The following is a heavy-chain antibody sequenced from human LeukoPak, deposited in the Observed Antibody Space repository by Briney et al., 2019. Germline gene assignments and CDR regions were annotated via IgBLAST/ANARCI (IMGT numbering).Heavy chain of an antibody. CDR2: IGYRGGSI. J-gene: IGHJ6*03. V-gene: IGHV3-23*01. Sequence: GGSLRLSCAASGFTFSSYAMSWVRQAPGKGLEWVSIIGYRGGSIYYAYSVKGRFTISRDNSKNTLYLQMNSLRAEDTAVYYCARDEVIVVVPAATPHYYYYYMDVWGKGTTVTVSS. D-gene: IGHD2-2*01. CDR1: GFTFSSYA. CDR3: ARDEVIVVVPAATPHYYYYYMDV.